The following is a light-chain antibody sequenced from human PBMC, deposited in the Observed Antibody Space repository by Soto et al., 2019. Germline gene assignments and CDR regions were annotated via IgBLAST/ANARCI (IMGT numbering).Light chain of an antibody. CDR3: HQYDDSPRT. V-gene: IGKV3-20*01. Sequence: ESVLTQSPGTLSLSPGERATLSCRASQRLNTNYLAWYQQRPRQAPRLLIYGASSRATDIPDRFSGSGSGTDFTLTISRLEPEDCAVYYCHQYDDSPRTFGQGTKVDI. J-gene: IGKJ1*01. CDR2: GAS. CDR1: QRLNTNY.